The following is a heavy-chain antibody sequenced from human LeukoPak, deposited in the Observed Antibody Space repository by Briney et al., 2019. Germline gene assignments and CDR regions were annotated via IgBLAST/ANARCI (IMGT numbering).Heavy chain of an antibody. Sequence: GGSLRLSCAASGFTFNSYAMHWVRQAPGKGLEWVAVLSYDGTNKYYADSVKGRFTISRDNSKNTLYLQMNSLRAEDTAVYYCARGSNPKTYDYWSGPEFQYWGQGTQVTVSS. J-gene: IGHJ1*01. CDR1: GFTFNSYA. V-gene: IGHV3-30-3*01. D-gene: IGHD3-3*01. CDR3: ARGSNPKTYDYWSGPEFQY. CDR2: LSYDGTNK.